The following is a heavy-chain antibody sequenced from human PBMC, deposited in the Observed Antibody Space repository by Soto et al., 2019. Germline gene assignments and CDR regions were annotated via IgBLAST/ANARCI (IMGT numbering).Heavy chain of an antibody. CDR2: INDSGNI. Sequence: QVQLQQWGAGLLKPSETLSLTCAVYGGSFSGYQWTWIRQTPGKGLEWIGEINDSGNINYNPSLKSRVTIFLDTAKKQISLKLSSVTAADTAVYYCARGLILCFGELSRRGGYYYYMDVWGEGTTVIVSS. D-gene: IGHD3-10*01. CDR3: ARGLILCFGELSRRGGYYYYMDV. J-gene: IGHJ6*03. CDR1: GGSFSGYQ. V-gene: IGHV4-34*01.